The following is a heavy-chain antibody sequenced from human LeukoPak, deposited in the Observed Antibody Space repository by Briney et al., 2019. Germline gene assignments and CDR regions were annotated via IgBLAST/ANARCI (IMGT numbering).Heavy chain of an antibody. V-gene: IGHV3-23*01. CDR3: AKDGIVATITRAYYYYGMDV. Sequence: PGGSLRLSCAASGFTFSSYAMSWVRQAPGQGLEWVSAISGSGGSTYYADSVKGRFTISRDNSKNTLYLQMNSLRAEDTAVYYCAKDGIVATITRAYYYYGMDVWGQGTTVTVSS. CDR2: ISGSGGST. J-gene: IGHJ6*02. D-gene: IGHD5-12*01. CDR1: GFTFSSYA.